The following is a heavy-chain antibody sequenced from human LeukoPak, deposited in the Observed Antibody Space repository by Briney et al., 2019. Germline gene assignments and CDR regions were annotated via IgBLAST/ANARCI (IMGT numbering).Heavy chain of an antibody. CDR1: GYTFTSYD. CDR3: ARVFCSGGNCYRYFDY. CDR2: MNSNSGTT. J-gene: IGHJ4*02. V-gene: IGHV1-8*01. Sequence: GASVKVSCKASGYTFTSYDINWVRQATGQGLEWMGWMNSNSGTTGFAQKFQGRITMTRDTSISTAYMELSSLRSEDTAVYYCARVFCSGGNCYRYFDYWGQGTLVTVSS. D-gene: IGHD2-15*01.